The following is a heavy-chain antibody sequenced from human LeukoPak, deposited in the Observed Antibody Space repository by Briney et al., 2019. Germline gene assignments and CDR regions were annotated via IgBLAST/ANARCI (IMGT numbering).Heavy chain of an antibody. J-gene: IGHJ4*02. Sequence: SETLSLTCAVYGGSFSGYYRSWIRQPPGKGLEWIGEINHSGSTNYNPSLKSRVTISVDTSKNQFSLKLSSVTAADTAVYYCARHPLGEYQLLEFDCWGQGTLVTVSS. CDR3: ARHPLGEYQLLEFDC. V-gene: IGHV4-34*01. CDR1: GGSFSGYY. CDR2: INHSGST. D-gene: IGHD2-2*01.